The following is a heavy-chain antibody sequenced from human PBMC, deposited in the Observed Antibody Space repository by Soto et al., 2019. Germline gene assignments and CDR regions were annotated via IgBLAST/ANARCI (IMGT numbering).Heavy chain of an antibody. CDR3: ARAGGGGYGFANYYYGMDV. V-gene: IGHV1-69*13. D-gene: IGHD2-15*01. J-gene: IGHJ6*02. Sequence: SVKVSCKASGGTFSSYAISWVRQAPGQGLEWMGGIIPIFGTANYAQKFQGRVTITADESTSTAYMELSSLRSEDTAVYYCARAGGGGYGFANYYYGMDVWGQGTTVTV. CDR2: IIPIFGTA. CDR1: GGTFSSYA.